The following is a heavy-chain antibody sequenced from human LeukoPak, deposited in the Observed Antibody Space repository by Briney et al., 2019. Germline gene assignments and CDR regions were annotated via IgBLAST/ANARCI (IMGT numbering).Heavy chain of an antibody. V-gene: IGHV4-61*08. CDR3: ARGRGSSWYYFDS. J-gene: IGHJ4*02. CDR1: GGSISSGGYY. CDR2: IYHSGNT. D-gene: IGHD6-13*01. Sequence: PSETLSLTCTVSGGSISSGGYYWSWIRQPPGKGLEWIGYIYHSGNTNYNPSLKGRVTMTVDTSKNQFSLNLSSVTAADTAVYYCARGRGSSWYYFDSWGQGTLVTVSS.